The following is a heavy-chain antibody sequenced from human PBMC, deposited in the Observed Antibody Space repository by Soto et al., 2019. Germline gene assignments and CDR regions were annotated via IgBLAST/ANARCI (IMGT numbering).Heavy chain of an antibody. J-gene: IGHJ4*02. CDR1: GFTFSSYA. CDR3: AKVYYDSSGYYPFGY. Sequence: GGSLRLSCAASGFTFSSYAMSWVRQAPGKGLEWVSAISGSGGSTYYADSVKGRFTISRDNSKNTLYLQMNSLRAEDTAVYYCAKVYYDSSGYYPFGYWGQGTLVTVSS. D-gene: IGHD3-22*01. CDR2: ISGSGGST. V-gene: IGHV3-23*01.